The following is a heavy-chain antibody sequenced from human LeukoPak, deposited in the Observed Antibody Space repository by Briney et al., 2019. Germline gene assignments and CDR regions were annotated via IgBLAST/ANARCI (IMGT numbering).Heavy chain of an antibody. D-gene: IGHD6-19*01. CDR2: IYYSGST. Sequence: PSETLSLTCAVYGGSFSGYYWSWIRQPPGKGLEWIGYIYYSGSTNYNPSLRSRVTISVDTSKNQFSLKLSSVTAADTAVYYCARDNSSGWYGYWGQGTLVTVSS. J-gene: IGHJ4*02. CDR3: ARDNSSGWYGY. CDR1: GGSFSGYY. V-gene: IGHV4-59*01.